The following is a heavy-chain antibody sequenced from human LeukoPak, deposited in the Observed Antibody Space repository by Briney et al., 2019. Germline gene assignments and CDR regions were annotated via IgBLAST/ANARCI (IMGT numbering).Heavy chain of an antibody. V-gene: IGHV4-59*01. Sequence: LETLSLTCTVSGGSISSYHWSWIRQPPGKGLEWIGFIYYTGNTEYSPSLKSRVTLSLVESKNHFSLKQRSVTAADKTVYFCAGNNYLIPRVMDVWGKGTTVTVSS. CDR2: IYYTGNT. J-gene: IGHJ6*03. CDR1: GGSISSYH. D-gene: IGHD5-24*01. CDR3: AGNNYLIPRVMDV.